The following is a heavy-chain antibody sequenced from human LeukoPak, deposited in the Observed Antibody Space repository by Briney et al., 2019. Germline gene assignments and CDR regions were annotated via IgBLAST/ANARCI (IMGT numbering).Heavy chain of an antibody. J-gene: IGHJ4*02. D-gene: IGHD4-17*01. CDR2: IKQDGSEK. V-gene: IGHV3-7*01. Sequence: GGSLRLSCAASGLTFSSYWMSWVRQAPGKGLEWVANIKQDGSEKYYVDSVKGRFTIFRDNAKNSLYLQMNSLRAEDTAVYYCAREQYGVIDYWGQGTLVTVSS. CDR1: GLTFSSYW. CDR3: AREQYGVIDY.